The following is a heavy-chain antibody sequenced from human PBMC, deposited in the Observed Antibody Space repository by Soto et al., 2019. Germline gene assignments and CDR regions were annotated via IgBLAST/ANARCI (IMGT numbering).Heavy chain of an antibody. J-gene: IGHJ4*02. CDR1: GGSMSSYY. Sequence: SETLSLTGTVSGGSMSSYYWTWLRQAPGRGLEWIGYISYSGITYYNPSLKSRVTIPADTSKNQFSLRMNSMIAADTAVYYCARADPDASVGYWGQGTLVTVSS. V-gene: IGHV4-59*01. CDR3: ARADPDASVGY. CDR2: ISYSGIT. D-gene: IGHD2-15*01.